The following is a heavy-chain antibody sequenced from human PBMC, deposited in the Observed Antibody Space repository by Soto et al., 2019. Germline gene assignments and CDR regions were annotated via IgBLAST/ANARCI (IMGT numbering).Heavy chain of an antibody. D-gene: IGHD2-15*01. CDR3: ARGAGGYCSGGSCYSLSD. CDR1: GGTFSSYT. J-gene: IGHJ4*02. CDR2: IIPILGIA. V-gene: IGHV1-69*02. Sequence: QVQLVQSGAEVKKPGSSVKVSCKASGGTFSSYTISWVRQAPGQGLEWMGRIIPILGIANYAQKFQGRVTITADKSTSTAYMELSSLRSEDTAVYYCARGAGGYCSGGSCYSLSDWGQGTLVTVSS.